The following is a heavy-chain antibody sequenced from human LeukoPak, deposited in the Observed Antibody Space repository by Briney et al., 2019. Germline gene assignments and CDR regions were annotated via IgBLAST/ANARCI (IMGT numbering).Heavy chain of an antibody. V-gene: IGHV3-66*01. CDR1: GFSVSNNY. Sequence: PGGSLRLSCAASGFSVSNNYVNWVRQAPGKGLEWVAVIYTSGTTKAADSVKGRFTISRDNSTNTVFLQMNGLRPEDTAVYYCAKDMGIDPWGQGTLVTVFS. CDR3: AKDMGIDP. CDR2: IYTSGTT. D-gene: IGHD2-15*01. J-gene: IGHJ5*02.